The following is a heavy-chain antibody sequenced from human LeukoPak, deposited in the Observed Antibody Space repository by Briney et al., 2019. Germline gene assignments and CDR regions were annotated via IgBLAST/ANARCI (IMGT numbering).Heavy chain of an antibody. Sequence: SVKVSCKASGGTFSSYAISWVRQAPGQGLEWMGGVIPIFGTANCAQKFQGRVTITADESTSTAYMELSSLRSEDTAVYYCASAYDFWSGSNYWGQGTLVTVSS. V-gene: IGHV1-69*01. D-gene: IGHD3-3*01. CDR2: VIPIFGTA. CDR1: GGTFSSYA. CDR3: ASAYDFWSGSNY. J-gene: IGHJ4*02.